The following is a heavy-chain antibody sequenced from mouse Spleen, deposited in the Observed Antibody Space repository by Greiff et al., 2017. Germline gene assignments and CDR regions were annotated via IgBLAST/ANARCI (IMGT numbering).Heavy chain of an antibody. D-gene: IGHD1-2*01. Sequence: LVKTGASVKISCKASGYSFTGYYMHWVKQSHGKSLEWIGYISCYNGATSYNQKFKGKATFTVDTSSSTAYMQFNSLTSEDSAVYYCAPNSLLRLPFAYWGQGTLVTVSA. J-gene: IGHJ3*01. CDR1: GYSFTGYY. CDR3: APNSLLRLPFAY. CDR2: ISCYNGAT. V-gene: IGHV1S34*01.